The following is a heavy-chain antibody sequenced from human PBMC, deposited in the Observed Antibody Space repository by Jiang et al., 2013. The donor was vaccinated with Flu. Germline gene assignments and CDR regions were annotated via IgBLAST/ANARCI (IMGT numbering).Heavy chain of an antibody. CDR1: GYPINRGYY. CDR2: ISHAGDT. D-gene: IGHD1-26*01. V-gene: IGHV4-38-2*01. CDR3: ARAEVGDFDS. Sequence: VLLKPSETLSLTCGVSGYPINRGYYWGWIRQPPGKGLEWLGSISHAGDTHDNPSLKSRVNISLDTTDNRFSLRLTSVTAADTAIYYCARAEVGDFDSWGQGILVIVSS. J-gene: IGHJ4*02.